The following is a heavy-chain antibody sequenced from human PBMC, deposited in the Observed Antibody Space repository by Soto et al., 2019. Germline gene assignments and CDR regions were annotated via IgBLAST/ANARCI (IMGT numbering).Heavy chain of an antibody. J-gene: IGHJ4*02. CDR2: INGGNGNT. CDR3: ARELQGLYSFAY. D-gene: IGHD4-4*01. V-gene: IGHV1-3*01. CDR1: EYTFTSYT. Sequence: ASVKVSCKASEYTFTSYTMHWVRQAPGQRLEWMGWINGGNGNTKYSQKFQGRVTITRDTSASTAYMELSSLRSDDTAVYYCARELQGLYSFAYCGQGTLVTVSS.